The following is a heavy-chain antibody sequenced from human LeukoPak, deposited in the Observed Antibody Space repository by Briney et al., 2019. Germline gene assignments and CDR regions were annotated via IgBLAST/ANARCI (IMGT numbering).Heavy chain of an antibody. CDR1: GGSISSYY. J-gene: IGHJ4*02. D-gene: IGHD6-6*01. Sequence: SETLSLICTVSGGSISSYYWSWIRQPAGKGLEWIGRIYASGSTYYNPSLKSRVTMSVDTSKNQFSLRLTTVPAADTAVYYCARDSNLEYSSSRGLGRWGQGTLVTVSS. V-gene: IGHV4-4*07. CDR3: ARDSNLEYSSSRGLGR. CDR2: IYASGST.